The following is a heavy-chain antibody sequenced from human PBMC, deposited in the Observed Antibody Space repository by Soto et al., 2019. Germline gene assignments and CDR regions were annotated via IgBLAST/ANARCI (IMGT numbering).Heavy chain of an antibody. V-gene: IGHV1-69*12. J-gene: IGHJ4*02. Sequence: QVQLVQSGAEVKKPGSSVKVSCKASGGTFSSYAISWVRQAPGQGLEWMGGIIPIFGTANYAQKFQGRVTITADESTSTAYMELSSLRSEDTAVYYCASRKHSPVAFGGGIDYWGQGTLVTVSS. D-gene: IGHD3-16*01. CDR2: IIPIFGTA. CDR1: GGTFSSYA. CDR3: ASRKHSPVAFGGGIDY.